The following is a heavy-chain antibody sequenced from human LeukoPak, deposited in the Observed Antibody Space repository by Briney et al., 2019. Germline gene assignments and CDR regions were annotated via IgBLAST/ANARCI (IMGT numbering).Heavy chain of an antibody. J-gene: IGHJ3*02. CDR2: IYTSGST. CDR3: ARDDFWSGYRAFDI. D-gene: IGHD3-3*01. Sequence: SETLSLTCTVSGGSISSYCGSWIRQPPGKGLEWIGRIYTSGSTNYNPSLKSRVTTSVNTSKNRFSLKLSSVTAADTAIYYCARDDFWSGYRAFDIWGQGTMVTVSS. V-gene: IGHV4-4*07. CDR1: GGSISSYC.